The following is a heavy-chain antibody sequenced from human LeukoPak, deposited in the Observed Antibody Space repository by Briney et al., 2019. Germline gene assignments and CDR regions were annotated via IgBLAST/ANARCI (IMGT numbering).Heavy chain of an antibody. Sequence: ASVKVSCKASGGTFSSYAISWVRQAPGQGLEWMGWISAYNGNTNYAQKLQGRVTMTTDTSTSTAYMELRSLRSDDTAVYYCASPQLVPAFDIWGQGTMVTVSS. J-gene: IGHJ3*02. V-gene: IGHV1-18*01. D-gene: IGHD6-13*01. CDR2: ISAYNGNT. CDR1: GGTFSSYA. CDR3: ASPQLVPAFDI.